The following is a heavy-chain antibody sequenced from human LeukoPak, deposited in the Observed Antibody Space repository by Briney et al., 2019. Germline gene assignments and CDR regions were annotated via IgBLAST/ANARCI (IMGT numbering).Heavy chain of an antibody. Sequence: KPSETLSLTCTVYGGTISSYYWSWIRQPAGKGLEWIGRIYTSGSTNHNPSLKSRGTMSVDTSKNQFSLKLSSVTAADTAVYYCARSGVHDWFDPWGQGTLVTVSS. D-gene: IGHD1-1*01. CDR3: ARSGVHDWFDP. J-gene: IGHJ5*02. CDR2: IYTSGST. CDR1: GGTISSYY. V-gene: IGHV4-4*07.